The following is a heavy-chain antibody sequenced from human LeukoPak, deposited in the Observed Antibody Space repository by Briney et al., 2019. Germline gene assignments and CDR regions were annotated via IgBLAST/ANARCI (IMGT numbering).Heavy chain of an antibody. CDR2: IRYDGTNK. CDR1: GFTFASYA. CDR3: TRNQGYCTGGGCYIDY. V-gene: IGHV3-30*02. Sequence: PGGSLRPSCAASGFTFASYAMHWVRHAPGKGLEWVALIRYDGTNKYYTDSVKGRFTISKDNSKNTLYLQMNSLRAEDTAVYYCTRNQGYCTGGGCYIDYWGQGTLVTVSS. J-gene: IGHJ4*02. D-gene: IGHD2-8*02.